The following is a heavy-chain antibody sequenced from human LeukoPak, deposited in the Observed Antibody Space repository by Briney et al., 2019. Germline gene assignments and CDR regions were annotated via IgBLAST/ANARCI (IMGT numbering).Heavy chain of an antibody. Sequence: GGSLRLSCAASGFTFSSSWMHWVRRAPGRGLVWVSQINIDGSSSNYADSVKGRFTISRDNAKNTLYLQMSGLRDEDTAMYYCVRDYNGIDYWGQGTLVTVSS. V-gene: IGHV3-74*01. CDR1: GFTFSSSW. J-gene: IGHJ4*02. D-gene: IGHD1-14*01. CDR2: INIDGSSS. CDR3: VRDYNGIDY.